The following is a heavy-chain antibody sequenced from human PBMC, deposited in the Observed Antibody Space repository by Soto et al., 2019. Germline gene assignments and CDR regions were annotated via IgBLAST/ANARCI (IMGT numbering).Heavy chain of an antibody. J-gene: IGHJ4*02. V-gene: IGHV4-38-2*01. D-gene: IGHD2-15*01. CDR3: ARGRGYCSGGSCYPTEWLRYYFDY. Sequence: PSETLSLTCAVSGYSISSGYYWGWIRQPPGKGLEWIGRIYHSGSTYYNPSLKSRVTISVDTSKNQFSLKRSSVTAADTAVYYCARGRGYCSGGSCYPTEWLRYYFDYWGQGTLVTVSS. CDR2: IYHSGST. CDR1: GYSISSGYY.